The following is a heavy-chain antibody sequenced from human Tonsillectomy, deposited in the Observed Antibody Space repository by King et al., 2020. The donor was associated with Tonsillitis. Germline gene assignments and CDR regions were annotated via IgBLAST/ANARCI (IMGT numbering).Heavy chain of an antibody. CDR3: AGDRKVYGMDV. CDR1: GGSISSGGYY. Sequence: QLQESGPGLVKPSQTLSLTCTVSGGSISSGGYYWSWIRQHPGKGLEWIGYIYYSGSTYYNPSLKSRVTISVDTSKNPVSLKLSSVTAADTAVYYCAGDRKVYGMDVWGQGTTVTVSS. V-gene: IGHV4-31*03. CDR2: IYYSGST. J-gene: IGHJ6*02.